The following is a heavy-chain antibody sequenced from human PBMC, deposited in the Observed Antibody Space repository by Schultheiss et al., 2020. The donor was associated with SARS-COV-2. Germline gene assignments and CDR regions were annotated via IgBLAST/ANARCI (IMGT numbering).Heavy chain of an antibody. Sequence: GGSLRLSCAASGFTFSSYVMNWVRQAPGRGLEWVSSISSSSSYIYYADSVKGRFTISRDNAQNSLYLQMNSLRAEDTAVYYCARDDGGDDYYYGMDVWGQGTTVTVSS. J-gene: IGHJ6*02. V-gene: IGHV3-21*01. CDR1: GFTFSSYV. CDR3: ARDDGGDDYYYGMDV. CDR2: ISSSSSYI. D-gene: IGHD3-16*01.